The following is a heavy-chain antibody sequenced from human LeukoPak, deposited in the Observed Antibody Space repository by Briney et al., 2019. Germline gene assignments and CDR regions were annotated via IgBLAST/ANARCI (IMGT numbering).Heavy chain of an antibody. CDR3: AKGDPAGMDV. V-gene: IGHV3-66*01. Sequence: PGGSLRLSCGAPGLTVTNNYMSWVRQAPGKGLEGVAVIYSGGYTFYADSVRGRFTISRDNSKNTLFLQMNSLRVEDTAVYYCAKGDPAGMDVWGQGTTVTVSS. CDR2: IYSGGYT. D-gene: IGHD1-26*01. J-gene: IGHJ6*02. CDR1: GLTVTNNY.